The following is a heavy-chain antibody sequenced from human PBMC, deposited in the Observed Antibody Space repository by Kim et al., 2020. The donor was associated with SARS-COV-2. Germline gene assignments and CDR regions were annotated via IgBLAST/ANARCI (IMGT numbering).Heavy chain of an antibody. D-gene: IGHD4-17*01. CDR3: ARVGELYGDHERRDGYYYYYYGVDV. J-gene: IGHJ6*02. V-gene: IGHV4-34*01. CDR2: INHSGST. CDR1: GGSFSGYY. Sequence: SETLSLTCAVYGGSFSGYYWSWIRQPPGKGLEWIGEINHSGSTNYNPSLKSRVTISVDTSKNQFSLQLSYVTAADTAVYYCARVGELYGDHERRDGYYYYYYGVDVWGQGTTVTVSS.